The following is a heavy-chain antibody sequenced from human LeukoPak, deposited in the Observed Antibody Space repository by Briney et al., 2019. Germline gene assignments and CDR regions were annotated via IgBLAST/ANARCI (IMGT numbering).Heavy chain of an antibody. J-gene: IGHJ4*02. D-gene: IGHD6-13*01. Sequence: PGGSLRLSCAASGFTFSSYAMSWVRQAPGKGLEWVSAISGSGGSTYYADSVKGRFTISRDNSKNTLYLQMISLRAEDTAVYYCAKEPRKYSSSWSASGIYYFDYWGQGTLVTVSS. CDR3: AKEPRKYSSSWSASGIYYFDY. CDR2: ISGSGGST. CDR1: GFTFSSYA. V-gene: IGHV3-23*01.